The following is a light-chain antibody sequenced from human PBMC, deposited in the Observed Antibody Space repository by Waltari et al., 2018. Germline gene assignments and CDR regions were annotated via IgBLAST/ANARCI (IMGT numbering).Light chain of an antibody. CDR3: NSYTTGSSLTVI. J-gene: IGLJ2*01. CDR2: DFS. CDR1: SSALGAYNF. V-gene: IGLV2-14*01. Sequence: QSALTQPASVSGSPGQSITISFAGTSSALGAYNFVSRYQQHPGKSPKLIIYDFSNRPSGVSDRFSGSKSGNTASLTISGLQADDEATYYCNSYTTGSSLTVIFGGGTKLTVL.